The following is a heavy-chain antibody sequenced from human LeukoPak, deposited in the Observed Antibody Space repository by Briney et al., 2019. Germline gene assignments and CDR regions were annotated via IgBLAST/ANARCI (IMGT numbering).Heavy chain of an antibody. V-gene: IGHV3-48*01. Sequence: GGSLRLSCAASGFTFSNYNMNWVRQAPGKGLEWVSYITLSSSTIYYADSVKGRFTISRHNAKNSLSLQMNSLRAEDTAVYYCARETPQSSSWTAFDYWGQGTLVTVSS. CDR3: ARETPQSSSWTAFDY. J-gene: IGHJ4*02. D-gene: IGHD6-13*01. CDR1: GFTFSNYN. CDR2: ITLSSSTI.